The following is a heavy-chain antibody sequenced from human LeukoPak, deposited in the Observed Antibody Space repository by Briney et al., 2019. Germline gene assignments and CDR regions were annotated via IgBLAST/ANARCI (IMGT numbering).Heavy chain of an antibody. D-gene: IGHD6-19*01. Sequence: SETLSLTCTVSGGSIDNSHYYWGWIRKPPGEGLEWIASTHYSGSTHYNPSLKSRVTISVDTSKNQFSLKLSSVTAADTAVYYCVRLASGLIDYWGQGTLVTVSS. V-gene: IGHV4-39*01. J-gene: IGHJ4*02. CDR3: VRLASGLIDY. CDR2: THYSGST. CDR1: GGSIDNSHYY.